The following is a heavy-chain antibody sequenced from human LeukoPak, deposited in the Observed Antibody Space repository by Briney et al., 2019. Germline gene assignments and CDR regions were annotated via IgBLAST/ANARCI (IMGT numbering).Heavy chain of an antibody. CDR3: VRTPPNWGFDY. Sequence: ASVKVSCKASGYTFTSHDINWVRQATGQGLEWMGWMSPNSGDTGYAQKFQGRVTMTSDSSISTAYMELSSLRSEDTAIYYCVRTPPNWGFDYWGQGALVTVSS. CDR2: MSPNSGDT. V-gene: IGHV1-8*01. J-gene: IGHJ4*02. CDR1: GYTFTSHD. D-gene: IGHD7-27*01.